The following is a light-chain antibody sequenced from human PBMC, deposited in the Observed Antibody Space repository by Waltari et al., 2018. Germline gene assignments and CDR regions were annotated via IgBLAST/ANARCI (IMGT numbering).Light chain of an antibody. Sequence: QSVLTQPPSVSGAPGPSVTISCTGSSSNIGAGYDVHWYQQLPGTAPKLLIYGNSNRPSGVPDRFSGSKAGPSVSLAITGLQAEDEADYYCQSYDSSLSGYVFGTGTKVTVL. CDR1: SSNIGAGYD. CDR2: GNS. CDR3: QSYDSSLSGYV. J-gene: IGLJ1*01. V-gene: IGLV1-40*01.